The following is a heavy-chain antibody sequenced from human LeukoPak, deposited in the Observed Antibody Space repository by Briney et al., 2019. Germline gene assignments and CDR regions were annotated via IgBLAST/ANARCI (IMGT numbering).Heavy chain of an antibody. CDR2: IIPIFGTA. CDR3: ATSRDYGDQYYFDY. CDR1: GGTFSSYA. J-gene: IGHJ4*02. Sequence: SVKVSCKASGGTFSSYAISWVRQAPGQGLEWMGGIIPIFGTANYAQKFQGRVTITADKSTSTAYMELSSLRSEDTAVYYCATSRDYGDQYYFDYWGQGTLVTVS. V-gene: IGHV1-69*06. D-gene: IGHD4-17*01.